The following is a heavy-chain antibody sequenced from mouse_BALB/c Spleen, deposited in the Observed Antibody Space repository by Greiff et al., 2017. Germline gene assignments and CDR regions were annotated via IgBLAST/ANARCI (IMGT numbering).Heavy chain of an antibody. CDR1: GFTFSDYG. CDR3: ARFGSHYYAMDY. D-gene: IGHD1-1*01. CDR2: ISNLAYSI. V-gene: IGHV5-15*02. Sequence: EVQLVESGGGLVQPGGSRKLSCAASGFTFSDYGMAWVRQAPGKGPEWVAFISNLAYSIYYADTVTGRFTISRENAKNTLYLEMSSLRSEDTAMCYCARFGSHYYAMDYWGQGTSVTVSS. J-gene: IGHJ4*01.